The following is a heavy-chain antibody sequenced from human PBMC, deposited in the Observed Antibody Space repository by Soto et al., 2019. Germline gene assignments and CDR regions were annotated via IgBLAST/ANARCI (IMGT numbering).Heavy chain of an antibody. CDR2: ISDSGGST. CDR1: GFTFSSYA. V-gene: IGHV3-23*01. Sequence: PGGSLRLSCAASGFTFSSYAMSWVRQAPEKGLEWVSAISDSGGSTYYADSVKGRFTISRDNSKNTLYLQMNSLRAEDTAVYYCAKGAVPAAVYYYGLDVWGQGTTVTVSS. D-gene: IGHD6-13*01. CDR3: AKGAVPAAVYYYGLDV. J-gene: IGHJ6*02.